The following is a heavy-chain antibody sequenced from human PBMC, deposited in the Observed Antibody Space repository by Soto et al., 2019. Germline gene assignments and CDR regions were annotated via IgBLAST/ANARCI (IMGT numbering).Heavy chain of an antibody. V-gene: IGHV1-3*01. D-gene: IGHD6-13*01. CDR2: INADSGNT. CDR1: GYTFTSYA. J-gene: IGHJ6*02. Sequence: ASVKGSCKASGYTFTSYAMHWVRQAPGQRLEWMGWINADSGNTNYSQKFQGRVTMTRDTSASTAYMELSRLRSDDTAVYYCARATYSSSWYKTFYYYGMDVWGQGTTVTVSS. CDR3: ARATYSSSWYKTFYYYGMDV.